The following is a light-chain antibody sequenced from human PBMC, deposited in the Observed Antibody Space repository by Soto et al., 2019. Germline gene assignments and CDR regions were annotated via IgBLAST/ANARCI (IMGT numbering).Light chain of an antibody. CDR3: QQYDNWPWT. CDR1: QAISGT. V-gene: IGKV3-15*01. Sequence: IELTQSPATLSVSPGGRATLSCRASQAISGTLAWYQQKPGQAPRLLIHGASTRAPGFPARFSGSGSGTDFTLTISSLQSEDFAVYYCQQYDNWPWTFGQGTKVDIK. CDR2: GAS. J-gene: IGKJ1*01.